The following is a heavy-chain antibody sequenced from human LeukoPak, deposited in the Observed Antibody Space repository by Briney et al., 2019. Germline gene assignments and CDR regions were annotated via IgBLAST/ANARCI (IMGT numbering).Heavy chain of an antibody. Sequence: GSSVKDSCKGCGGTFSSYAISWVRQPRGQGLEWMGRSIPIIGIANYAQKFQGRVTITVDKSTSTAYMELSSLRSEDTAVYYCARGSNSSSWYNWFDPWGQGTLVTVSS. CDR2: SIPIIGIA. CDR1: GGTFSSYA. D-gene: IGHD6-13*01. CDR3: ARGSNSSSWYNWFDP. J-gene: IGHJ5*02. V-gene: IGHV1-69*04.